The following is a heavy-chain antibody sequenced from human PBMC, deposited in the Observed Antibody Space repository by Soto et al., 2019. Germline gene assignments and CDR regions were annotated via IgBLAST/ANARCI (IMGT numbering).Heavy chain of an antibody. Sequence: SETVSLRCTVSVGSVSSGSYFWSWIRQPPGKGLEWLGYIYYTGNTNYNPSLKSRFTISVDSSKNQFSLKLSSVTAADTAVYYCAREKTGDLTFFDSWGQGTLVTV. CDR3: AREKTGDLTFFDS. CDR1: VGSVSSGSYF. D-gene: IGHD3-16*01. J-gene: IGHJ4*02. V-gene: IGHV4-61*01. CDR2: IYYTGNT.